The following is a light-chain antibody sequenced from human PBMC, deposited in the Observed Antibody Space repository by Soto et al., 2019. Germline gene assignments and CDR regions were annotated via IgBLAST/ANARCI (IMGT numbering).Light chain of an antibody. J-gene: IGLJ1*01. CDR1: SSAVGGYNY. CDR3: SSYTRSSTRV. Sequence: ALTQPASVSGSPGQSITISCTGTSSAVGGYNYVSWYQQHPGKAPKLMIYDVSNRPSGVSNRFSGSKSGNTASLSISGLQAEDEADYYCSSYTRSSTRVFGTGTKVTVL. V-gene: IGLV2-14*01. CDR2: DVS.